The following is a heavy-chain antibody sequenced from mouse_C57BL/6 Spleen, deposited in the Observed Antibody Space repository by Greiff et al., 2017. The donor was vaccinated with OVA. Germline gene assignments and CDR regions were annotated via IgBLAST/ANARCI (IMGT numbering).Heavy chain of an antibody. Sequence: QVQLQQSGPELVKPGASVKISCKASGYSFTSYYIHWVKQRPGQGLEWIGWIYPGSGNTKYNEKFKGKATLTADTSSSTAYMQLSSLTSEDSAVYYCASGQLRLEGFAYWGQGTLVTVSA. V-gene: IGHV1-66*01. CDR1: GYSFTSYY. CDR2: IYPGSGNT. J-gene: IGHJ3*01. CDR3: ASGQLRLEGFAY. D-gene: IGHD3-2*02.